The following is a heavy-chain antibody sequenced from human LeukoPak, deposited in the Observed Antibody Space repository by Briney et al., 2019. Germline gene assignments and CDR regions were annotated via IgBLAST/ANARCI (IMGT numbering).Heavy chain of an antibody. Sequence: SQTLSLTYAISGDSVSSNSAAWNWVRQSPSRGLEWLGRTFYRSKWSSEYALSVKSRININPDTSKNQFSLQLNSVAPEDTAVYYCARGSTVSPRSIDFWGQGALVAVSS. CDR3: ARGSTVSPRSIDF. V-gene: IGHV6-1*01. J-gene: IGHJ4*02. D-gene: IGHD2-21*02. CDR1: GDSVSSNSAA. CDR2: TFYRSKWSS.